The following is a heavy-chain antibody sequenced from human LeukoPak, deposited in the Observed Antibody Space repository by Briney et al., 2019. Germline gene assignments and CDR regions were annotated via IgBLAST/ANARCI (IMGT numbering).Heavy chain of an antibody. Sequence: GGSLRLSCAASGFTFSSYGMHWVRQAPGKGLEWVAVIWYDGSNKYYADSVKGRFTISRDNSKNTLYLQMNSLGAEDTAVYYCARDRGYDFWSGYYTEGGFDYWGQGTLVTVSS. CDR2: IWYDGSNK. D-gene: IGHD3-3*01. V-gene: IGHV3-33*01. J-gene: IGHJ4*02. CDR3: ARDRGYDFWSGYYTEGGFDY. CDR1: GFTFSSYG.